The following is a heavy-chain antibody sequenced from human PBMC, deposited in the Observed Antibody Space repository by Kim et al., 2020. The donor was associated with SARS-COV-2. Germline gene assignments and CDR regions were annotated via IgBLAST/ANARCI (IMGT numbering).Heavy chain of an antibody. CDR3: ASTSEVIGVGYYYGMDV. V-gene: IGHV1-46*01. D-gene: IGHD3-3*01. Sequence: ASVKVSCKASGYTFTSYYMHWVRQAPGQGLEWMGIINPSGGSTSYAQKFQGRVTMTRDTSTSTVYMELSSLRSEDTAVYYCASTSEVIGVGYYYGMDVWGQGTTVTVSS. CDR2: INPSGGST. CDR1: GYTFTSYY. J-gene: IGHJ6*02.